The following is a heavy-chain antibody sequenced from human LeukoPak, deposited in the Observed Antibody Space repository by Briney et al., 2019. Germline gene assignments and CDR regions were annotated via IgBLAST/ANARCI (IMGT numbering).Heavy chain of an antibody. J-gene: IGHJ4*02. CDR1: GGSISGDY. CDR3: ARHADPNYFDY. Sequence: SETLSLTCTVSGGSISGDYWSWIRQPAGKGLEWIGRINTSGNSNYNPSLKSRVTMSVDTSKNQFSLKLTSVTAADTAVYYCARHADPNYFDYWGQGTLVTVSS. V-gene: IGHV4-4*07. CDR2: INTSGNS.